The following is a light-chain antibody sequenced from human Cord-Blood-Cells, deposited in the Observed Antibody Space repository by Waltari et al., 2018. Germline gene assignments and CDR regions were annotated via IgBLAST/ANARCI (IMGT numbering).Light chain of an antibody. CDR3: QAWDSSTYVV. J-gene: IGLJ2*01. CDR1: KLGDKY. Sequence: SYELTQPPSVSVSPGQTARLTCSGAKLGDKYACWYQQKPGQSPVLVIYQDSKRPSGIPERFSGSNSGNTATLTISGTQAMDEADYYCQAWDSSTYVVFGGGTKLTVL. CDR2: QDS. V-gene: IGLV3-1*01.